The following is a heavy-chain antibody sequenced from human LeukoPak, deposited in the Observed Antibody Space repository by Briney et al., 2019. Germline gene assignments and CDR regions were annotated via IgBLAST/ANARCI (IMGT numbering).Heavy chain of an antibody. CDR2: IYWDDDK. Sequence: SGPTLVKPTQTLTLTCTFSGFSLSTSGVGVGWIRQPPGKALEWLSLIYWDDDKRYSPSLKSRLTITKDTSKNQVVLTMTNMDPVDTATYYSAHRRDYGDPGDYFDYWGQGNLVTVSS. D-gene: IGHD4-17*01. J-gene: IGHJ4*02. V-gene: IGHV2-5*02. CDR1: GFSLSTSGVG. CDR3: AHRRDYGDPGDYFDY.